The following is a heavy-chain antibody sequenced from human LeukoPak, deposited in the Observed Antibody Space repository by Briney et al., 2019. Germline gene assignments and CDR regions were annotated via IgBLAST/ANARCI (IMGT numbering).Heavy chain of an antibody. V-gene: IGHV3-9*01. CDR2: ISWNSGSI. CDR3: ATEGSGTGFDY. J-gene: IGHJ4*02. D-gene: IGHD3-10*01. CDR1: GFTFDDYA. Sequence: GGSLRLSCAASGFTFDDYAMHWVRQAPGKGLEWVSGISWNSGSIGYADSVKGRFTISRDNAKNSLYLQMNSLRAEDTALYYCATEGSGTGFDYWGQGTLVTVSS.